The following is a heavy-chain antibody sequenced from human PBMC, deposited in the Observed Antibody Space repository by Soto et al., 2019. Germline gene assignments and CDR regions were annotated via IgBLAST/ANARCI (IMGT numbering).Heavy chain of an antibody. V-gene: IGHV4-39*01. Sequence: SETLSLTCTVSGGSISSSSYYWGWIRQPPGKGLEWIGSIYYSGSTYYNPSLKSRVTISVDTSKNQFSLKLSSVTAADTAVYYCAASYVSSSPYFDYWGQGTLVTVSS. CDR1: GGSISSSSYY. D-gene: IGHD6-6*01. CDR2: IYYSGST. J-gene: IGHJ4*02. CDR3: AASYVSSSPYFDY.